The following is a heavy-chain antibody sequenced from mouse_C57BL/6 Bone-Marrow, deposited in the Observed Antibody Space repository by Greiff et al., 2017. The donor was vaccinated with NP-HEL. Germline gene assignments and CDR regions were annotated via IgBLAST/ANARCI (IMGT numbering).Heavy chain of an antibody. CDR2: IFPGSGST. D-gene: IGHD2-3*01. CDR3: ARWSSGWLQDYAMDY. Sequence: QVHVKQSGAELMKPGASVKLSCKATGYTFTGYWIEWVKQRPGQGLEWVGEIFPGSGSTNYNEKFKGKATLTADTSSNTAYMTLSSLPTEDSAIYYCARWSSGWLQDYAMDYWGQGTSVTVSS. CDR1: GYTFTGYW. J-gene: IGHJ4*01. V-gene: IGHV1-9*01.